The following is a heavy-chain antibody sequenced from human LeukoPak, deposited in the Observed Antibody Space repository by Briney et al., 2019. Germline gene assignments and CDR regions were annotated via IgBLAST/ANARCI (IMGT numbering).Heavy chain of an antibody. D-gene: IGHD3-22*01. J-gene: IGHJ4*02. Sequence: GGSLKLSCAASGFTFSSHGMNWVRQAPGKGLEWFSSISSSSRYTYFADSVKGRFTIFRDDAYNSLYLQMNSLRAEDTAVYYCARESYDRSGNYPRDFDYWGQGTLVTVSS. CDR2: ISSSSRYT. CDR1: GFTFSSHG. V-gene: IGHV3-21*01. CDR3: ARESYDRSGNYPRDFDY.